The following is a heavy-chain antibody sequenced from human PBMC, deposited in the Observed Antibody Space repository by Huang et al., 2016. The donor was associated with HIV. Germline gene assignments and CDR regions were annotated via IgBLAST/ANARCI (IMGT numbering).Heavy chain of an antibody. V-gene: IGHV1-18*01. CDR2: ISAYNGNT. CDR3: ARVGPYYYGSGSKSPFDY. Sequence: QIQLVQSGAEVKKPGASVKVTCKASGYSFSSYGITWVRQAPGQGLEWMGWISAYNGNTDYAKKVQGRVNMTTGISTTTAYMELRSLRSDDTAVYYCARVGPYYYGSGSKSPFDYWGQGTLVTVSS. CDR1: GYSFSSYG. D-gene: IGHD3-10*01. J-gene: IGHJ4*02.